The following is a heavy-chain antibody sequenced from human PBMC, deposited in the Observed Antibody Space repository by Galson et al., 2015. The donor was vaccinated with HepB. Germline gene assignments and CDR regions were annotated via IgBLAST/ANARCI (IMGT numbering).Heavy chain of an antibody. V-gene: IGHV5-51*01. J-gene: IGHJ4*02. CDR1: GYDFSNFW. D-gene: IGHD2-15*01. CDR3: ARGSDCSGGACYSSHFDY. Sequence: KVSCKASGYDFSNFWIGWVRQMPGKGLEWVGIIYPGDSDTRYSPAFQGQVTFSVDRSLNTDYLEWSSLKSSDTAMFYCARGSDCSGGACYSSHFDYWGQGTLATVSS. CDR2: IYPGDSDT.